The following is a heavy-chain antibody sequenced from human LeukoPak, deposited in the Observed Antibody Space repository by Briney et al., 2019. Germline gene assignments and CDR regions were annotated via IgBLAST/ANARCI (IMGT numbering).Heavy chain of an antibody. J-gene: IGHJ5*02. CDR3: ARDIPPSVVP. V-gene: IGHV3-7*03. CDR2: ISQDAVPK. CDR1: X. Sequence: XMSXVXQAXXXXLEWVANISQDAVPKYYVLSVNARFPISRDNSKNTLYLQMNSLRAEDTAVYYCARDIPPSVVPWGQGTLVTVSS. D-gene: IGHD4-23*01.